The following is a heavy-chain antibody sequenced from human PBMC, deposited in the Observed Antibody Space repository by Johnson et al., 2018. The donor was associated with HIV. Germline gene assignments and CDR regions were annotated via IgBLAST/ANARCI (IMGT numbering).Heavy chain of an antibody. CDR1: GFTFSSYG. Sequence: QVQLVESGGAVVQPGRSLRLSCAASGFTFSSYGMHWVRQAPCKGLEWVAVIWYDGTNKYYADSVKGRFTISRDNSKITLYLQMNSLETEDTAVYYCTTYYGWAFDIWGQGTMVTVSS. CDR3: TTYYGWAFDI. V-gene: IGHV3-33*01. D-gene: IGHD3-10*01. J-gene: IGHJ3*02. CDR2: IWYDGTNK.